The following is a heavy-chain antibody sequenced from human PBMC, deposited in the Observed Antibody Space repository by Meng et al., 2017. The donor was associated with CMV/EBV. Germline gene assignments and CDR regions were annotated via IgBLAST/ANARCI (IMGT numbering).Heavy chain of an antibody. V-gene: IGHV1-2*02. J-gene: IGHJ4*02. CDR1: GYTFTGHY. CDR3: ARGQYYYDSSGYFY. D-gene: IGHD3-22*01. CDR2: INPDSGAT. Sequence: ASVKVSCKASGYTFTGHYLHWVRQAPGQGLEWMGWINPDSGATNFARNLQGRVTMTRDTSISTAYMELSGLTFDDTAVYYCARGQYYYDSSGYFYWGQGTLVTVSS.